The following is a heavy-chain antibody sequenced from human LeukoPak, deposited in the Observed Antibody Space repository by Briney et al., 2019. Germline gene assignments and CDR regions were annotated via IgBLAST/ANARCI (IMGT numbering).Heavy chain of an antibody. D-gene: IGHD1-14*01. CDR2: IIPVFGTA. CDR1: GGTFSSYA. J-gene: IGHJ6*02. CDR3: ARGGSYYYYGMDV. V-gene: IGHV1-69*13. Sequence: SVKVSCQASGGTFSSYAISWVRQAPGQGLEWMGGIIPVFGTANYAQKFQGRVTITADESTSTAYTELSSLRSEDTAVYYCARGGSYYYYGMDVWGQGTTVTVSS.